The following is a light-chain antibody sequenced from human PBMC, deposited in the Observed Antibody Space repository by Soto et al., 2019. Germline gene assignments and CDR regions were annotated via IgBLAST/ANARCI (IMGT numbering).Light chain of an antibody. CDR1: SSDVGGYNY. CDR3: SAYAGSSTL. CDR2: EVN. V-gene: IGLV2-8*01. J-gene: IGLJ2*01. Sequence: QSALTQPPSASGSPGQSVTISCTGTSSDVGGYNYVSWYQQHPGKAPKLMIYEVNKRPSGVPDRFSGSKSGNTASLTVSGLQAEDEADYYSSAYAGSSTLFGGGTKVTVL.